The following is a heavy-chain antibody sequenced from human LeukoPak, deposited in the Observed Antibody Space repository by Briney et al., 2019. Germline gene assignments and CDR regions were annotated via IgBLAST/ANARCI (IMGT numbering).Heavy chain of an antibody. CDR2: IYHDGKT. CDR3: ARGGSYCSSTSCRHVWFGP. Sequence: APTLPLTCAVSGGAISSGGYSWSWVRQPPGKGLEWIVYIYHDGKTFYNPSLKSRVTISVDRPKNQFSLKLSSVTAADTAVYYCARGGSYCSSTSCRHVWFGPWGQGTLVTV. CDR1: GGAISSGGYS. D-gene: IGHD2-2*01. V-gene: IGHV4-30-2*01. J-gene: IGHJ5*02.